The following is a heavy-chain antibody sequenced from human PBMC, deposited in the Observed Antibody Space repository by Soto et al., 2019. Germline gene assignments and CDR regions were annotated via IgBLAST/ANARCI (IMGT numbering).Heavy chain of an antibody. Sequence: PGGSLRLSCAASGFTFSTYGMHWVRQAPGKGLEWVAVISYDGSNKYYADSVKGRFTISRDNSKNTLYLQMNSLRAEDTAVYYCAKDGTSIAARNDYYYYYGMDVWGQVTTVTVSS. CDR2: ISYDGSNK. D-gene: IGHD6-6*01. V-gene: IGHV3-30*18. CDR1: GFTFSTYG. J-gene: IGHJ6*02. CDR3: AKDGTSIAARNDYYYYYGMDV.